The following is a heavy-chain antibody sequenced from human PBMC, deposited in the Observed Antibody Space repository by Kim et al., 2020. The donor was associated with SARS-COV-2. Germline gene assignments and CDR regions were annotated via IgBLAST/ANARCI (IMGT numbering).Heavy chain of an antibody. CDR2: IYYSGST. Sequence: SETLSLTCTVSGGSISSGGYYWSWIRQHPGKGLEWIGYIYYSGSTYYNPSLKSRVTISVDTSKNQFSLKLSTVTAADTAVYYCAGHPGTLWFGELSPQYYYYGMDVWGQGTTVTVSS. CDR1: GGSISSGGYY. V-gene: IGHV4-31*03. J-gene: IGHJ6*02. CDR3: AGHPGTLWFGELSPQYYYYGMDV. D-gene: IGHD3-10*01.